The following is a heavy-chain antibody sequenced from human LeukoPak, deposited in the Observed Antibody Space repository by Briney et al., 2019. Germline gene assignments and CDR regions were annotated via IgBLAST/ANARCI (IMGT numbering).Heavy chain of an antibody. V-gene: IGHV3-23*01. CDR2: ISGSGGST. CDR1: GFTSSSYA. CDR3: ARGRIRPLDY. D-gene: IGHD1-1*01. Sequence: GGSLRLSCAASGFTSSSYAMSWVRQAPGKGLEWVSAISGSGGSTYYADSVKGRFTISRDNSKNTLYLQMNSLRAEDTAVYYCARGRIRPLDYWGQGTLVTVSS. J-gene: IGHJ4*02.